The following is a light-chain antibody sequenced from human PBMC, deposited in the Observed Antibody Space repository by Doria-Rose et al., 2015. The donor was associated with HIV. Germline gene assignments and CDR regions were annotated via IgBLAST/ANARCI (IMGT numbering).Light chain of an antibody. Sequence: EIVTTQSPGTLSLSPGERATLSCRASQSFSSTYIAWYQQKPGQAPSLLIYDGSTRATGIPDRFSASGSGTDFTLTINRLEPEDFALYYCHQYGTSWTFGQGTKVEI. CDR3: HQYGTSWT. J-gene: IGKJ1*01. V-gene: IGKV3-20*01. CDR2: DGS. CDR1: QSFSSTY.